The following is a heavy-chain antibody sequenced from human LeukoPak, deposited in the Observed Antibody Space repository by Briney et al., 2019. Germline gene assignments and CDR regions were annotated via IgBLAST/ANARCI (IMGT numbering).Heavy chain of an antibody. CDR3: ARVNDYNGRNFDY. Sequence: GGSLRLSCAASGFTVISNYMSWVRQAPGKGLEWVSVIYSGGSTNYADSVRGRFTISTDNSNNTPYLQKNSLRGEDTAVYYCARVNDYNGRNFDYWGQGTLVTVSS. CDR1: GFTVISNY. J-gene: IGHJ4*02. CDR2: IYSGGST. V-gene: IGHV3-66*01. D-gene: IGHD3-10*01.